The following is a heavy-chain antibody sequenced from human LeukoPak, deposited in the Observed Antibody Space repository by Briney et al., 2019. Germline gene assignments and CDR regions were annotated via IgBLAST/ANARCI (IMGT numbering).Heavy chain of an antibody. D-gene: IGHD3-10*01. CDR2: IWYDGSRT. J-gene: IGHJ5*02. Sequence: PGRSLRLSCAASGFTFSSHGMQWVRQAPGKGLEWVALIWYDGSRTNYVDSVMGRFTISRGSSKNTLYLQMDNLRVEDTAVYFCAKDLSYGSLWFDPWGQGTLVTVSS. CDR1: GFTFSSHG. V-gene: IGHV3-33*06. CDR3: AKDLSYGSLWFDP.